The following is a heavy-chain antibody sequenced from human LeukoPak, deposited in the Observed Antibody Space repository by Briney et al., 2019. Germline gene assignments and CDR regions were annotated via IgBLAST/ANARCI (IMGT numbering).Heavy chain of an antibody. D-gene: IGHD6-19*01. CDR1: GGSISSSSYY. Sequence: NPSETLSLTCTVSGGSISSSSYYWGWIRQPPGKGLEWIGSIYYSGSTYYNPSLKSRVTISVDTSKNQFSLKLSSVTAADTAVYYCARPALYSSGWYYWGQGTLVTVSS. CDR3: ARPALYSSGWYY. CDR2: IYYSGST. V-gene: IGHV4-39*01. J-gene: IGHJ4*02.